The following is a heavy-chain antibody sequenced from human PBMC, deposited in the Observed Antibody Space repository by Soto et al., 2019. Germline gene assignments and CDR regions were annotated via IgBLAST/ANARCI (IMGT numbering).Heavy chain of an antibody. CDR2: ISANFGNT. CDR3: ARVRIAARTNYYYYYYMDV. D-gene: IGHD6-6*01. V-gene: IGHV1-18*01. J-gene: IGHJ6*03. CDR1: GGTFSSYA. Sequence: GASVKVSCKASGGTFSSYAISWVRQAPGQGLEWMGGISANFGNTNYAQKLQGRVTMTTDTSTSTAYMELRSLRSDDTAVYYCARVRIAARTNYYYYYYMDVWGKGTTVTVSS.